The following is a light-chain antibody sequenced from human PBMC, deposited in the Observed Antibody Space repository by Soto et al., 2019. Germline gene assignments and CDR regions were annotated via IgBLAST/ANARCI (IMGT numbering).Light chain of an antibody. CDR2: DGS. J-gene: IGKJ4*01. V-gene: IGKV3D-20*01. CDR3: QQYDNSAPLS. Sequence: EIVLTQSPATLSLSPGDRATLSCGASQSVRSSYVAWYQQKAGRAPRLLIYDGSSRASGIPDRFSGSGSGTDFTLTIGRLEPEDFAVYYSQQYDNSAPLSFGGGTKVEMK. CDR1: QSVRSSY.